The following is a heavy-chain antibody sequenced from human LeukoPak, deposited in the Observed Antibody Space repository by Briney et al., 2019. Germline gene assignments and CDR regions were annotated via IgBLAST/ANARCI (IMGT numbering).Heavy chain of an antibody. Sequence: PGGSLRLSCAASGFTFSSYAMHWVRQAPGKGLEWVAVISYDGSNKYYADSVKGRFTISRDNSKNTLYLQMNSLRAEDTAVYYCAKVRQWLGELYWYFDLWGRGTLVTVSS. CDR1: GFTFSSYA. V-gene: IGHV3-30-3*01. D-gene: IGHD6-19*01. CDR3: AKVRQWLGELYWYFDL. J-gene: IGHJ2*01. CDR2: ISYDGSNK.